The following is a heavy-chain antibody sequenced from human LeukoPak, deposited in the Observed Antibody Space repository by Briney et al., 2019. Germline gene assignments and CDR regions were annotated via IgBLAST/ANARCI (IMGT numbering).Heavy chain of an antibody. V-gene: IGHV4-59*12. CDR3: AGLGPRGGYSYGWPVDV. CDR2: IYYSGTT. J-gene: IGHJ6*03. Sequence: SETLSLTCTVSGGSISGYYWSWIRQPPGKGLEWIGYIYYSGTTTYNPSLKSRVTISVDTSKNQFSLKLSSVTAADTAVYYCAGLGPRGGYSYGWPVDVGGKGPTVTVS. D-gene: IGHD5-18*01. CDR1: GGSISGYY.